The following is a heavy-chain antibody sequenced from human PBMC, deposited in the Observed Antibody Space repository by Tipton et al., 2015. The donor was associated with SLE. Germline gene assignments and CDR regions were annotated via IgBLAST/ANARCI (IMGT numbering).Heavy chain of an antibody. Sequence: TLSLTCTVSGGSISNYYWSWFRRPPGRGLEWIGEITRRGKTNYNPSLKSRATISVDTSKNQFSLNLRSVTAADTAVYYCARGGTGDGRNPFDPWGQGTLVTVSS. V-gene: IGHV4-34*01. CDR1: GGSISNYY. CDR2: ITRRGKT. D-gene: IGHD4-23*01. J-gene: IGHJ5*02. CDR3: ARGGTGDGRNPFDP.